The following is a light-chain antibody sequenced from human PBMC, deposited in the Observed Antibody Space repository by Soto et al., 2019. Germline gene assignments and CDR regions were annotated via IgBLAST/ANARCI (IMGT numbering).Light chain of an antibody. CDR3: SSYAGTNNFDV. V-gene: IGLV2-8*01. CDR1: SSDVGGYNY. J-gene: IGLJ1*01. Sequence: QSVLTQPPSASGSPGQSVTISCTGTSSDVGGYNYVSWYQQHPGKAPKLMIFEITNRPSGVPDRFSGSKSGNTASLTVSGLQADDEADYYCSSYAGTNNFDVFGTGTKLTVL. CDR2: EIT.